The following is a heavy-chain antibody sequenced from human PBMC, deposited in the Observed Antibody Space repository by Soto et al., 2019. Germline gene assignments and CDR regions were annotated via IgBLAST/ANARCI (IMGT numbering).Heavy chain of an antibody. CDR1: GFTFSSDG. Sequence: QVHLVESGGGVVRPGRSLRLSCAASGFTFSSDGRHWVRQAPGKGLEWVAVIWYDGSNKDYADSVKGRFINSRDNSKNTLYLQMNSLRAEDTAVYYCARDGTVWFGELSYWGQGTMVTVSS. V-gene: IGHV3-33*01. CDR3: ARDGTVWFGELSY. D-gene: IGHD3-10*01. J-gene: IGHJ4*02. CDR2: IWYDGSNK.